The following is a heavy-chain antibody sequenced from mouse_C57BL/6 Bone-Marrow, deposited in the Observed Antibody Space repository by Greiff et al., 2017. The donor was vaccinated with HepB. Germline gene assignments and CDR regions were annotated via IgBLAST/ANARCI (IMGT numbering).Heavy chain of an antibody. D-gene: IGHD2-5*01. V-gene: IGHV7-1*01. CDR2: SRNKANDYTT. CDR1: GFTFSDFY. Sequence: DVMLVESGGGLVQSGRSLRLSCATSGFTFSDFYMEWVRQAPGKGLEWIAASRNKANDYTTEYSASVKGRFIVSRDTSQSILYLQMNALRAEDTAIYYCARDATYSNGWYFDVWGTGTTVTVSS. CDR3: ARDATYSNGWYFDV. J-gene: IGHJ1*03.